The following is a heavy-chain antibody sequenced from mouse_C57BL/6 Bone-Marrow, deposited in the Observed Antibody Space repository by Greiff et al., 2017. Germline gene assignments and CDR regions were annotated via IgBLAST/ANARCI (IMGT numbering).Heavy chain of an antibody. Sequence: QVQLQQPGAELVRPGSSVKLSCKASGYTFTSYWMHWVKQRPIQGLEWIGNIDPSDSDTHYNHKFKDKATLTVDKSSSTAYMQLSSLTSEDSAVYYCADDYDDCYAMDYWGQGTSVTVSS. J-gene: IGHJ4*01. CDR1: GYTFTSYW. V-gene: IGHV1-52*01. CDR2: IDPSDSDT. D-gene: IGHD2-4*01. CDR3: ADDYDDCYAMDY.